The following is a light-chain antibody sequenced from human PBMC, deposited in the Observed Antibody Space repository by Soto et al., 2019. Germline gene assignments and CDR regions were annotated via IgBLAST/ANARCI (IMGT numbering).Light chain of an antibody. V-gene: IGKV1-17*03. CDR2: AAS. CDR1: QGISID. Sequence: DIQMTQSPSAMSSSVGDRVTITCRASQGISIDLAWCQQKPGKAPKRLIYAASSLQSGVASRFSGSGSATEFTLTIKRLQPDDVANYYWLQHHSYPRTFGQGTKVEIK. J-gene: IGKJ1*01. CDR3: LQHHSYPRT.